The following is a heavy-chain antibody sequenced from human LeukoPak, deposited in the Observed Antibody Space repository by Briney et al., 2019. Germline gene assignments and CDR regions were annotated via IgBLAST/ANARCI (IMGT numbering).Heavy chain of an antibody. CDR2: IYPGDSDT. V-gene: IGHV5-51*01. CDR3: ARLKLDIVVVVAAPPSAFDI. CDR1: GYSFTSYW. D-gene: IGHD2-15*01. Sequence: GESLKISCKGSGYSFTSYWIGWVRQMPGKGLEWMGIIYPGDSDTRYSPSFQGQVTISADKSISTAYLQWSSLKASDTAMYYCARLKLDIVVVVAAPPSAFDIWGQGTMDTVSS. J-gene: IGHJ3*02.